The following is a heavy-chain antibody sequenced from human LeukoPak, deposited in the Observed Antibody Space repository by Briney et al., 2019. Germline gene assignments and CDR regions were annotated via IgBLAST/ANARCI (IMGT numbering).Heavy chain of an antibody. V-gene: IGHV5-51*01. CDR3: ARVFGDSGDYFYYMDV. D-gene: IGHD4-17*01. CDR1: GYSFTSYW. CDR2: FYPGDSDS. J-gene: IGHJ6*03. Sequence: GESLKISCRGSGYSFTSYWIGWVRQMPGKGLEWMGIFYPGDSDSRYRPSLQGQVTISADKSISTAYLQWSSLKASDTAMYYCARVFGDSGDYFYYMDVWGKGTTVTVSS.